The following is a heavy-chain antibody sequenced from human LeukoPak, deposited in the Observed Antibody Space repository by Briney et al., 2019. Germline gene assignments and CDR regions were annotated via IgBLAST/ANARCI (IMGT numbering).Heavy chain of an antibody. D-gene: IGHD6-19*01. CDR3: AREYSSGWPGPFDY. V-gene: IGHV4-38-2*02. Sequence: SETLSLTCTVSGYSISSGYYWGWIRQPPGKGLEWIGSIYHSGSTYYNPSLKSRVTISVDTSKNQFSLKLSSVTAADTAVYYCAREYSSGWPGPFDYWGQGTLVTVSS. CDR2: IYHSGST. CDR1: GYSISSGYY. J-gene: IGHJ4*02.